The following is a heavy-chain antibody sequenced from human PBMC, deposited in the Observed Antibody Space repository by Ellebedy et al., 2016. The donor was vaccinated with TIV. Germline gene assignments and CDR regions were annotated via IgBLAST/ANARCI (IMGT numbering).Heavy chain of an antibody. CDR3: AGSSRAYYYYYGMDV. CDR2: ISSSSSYI. J-gene: IGHJ6*02. CDR1: GFTFSSYS. D-gene: IGHD2-2*01. Sequence: GGSLRFSXAAPGFTFSSYSMNWVRQAPGKGLEWVSSISSSSSYIYYADSVKGRFTISRDNAKNSLYLQMNSLRAEDTAVYYCAGSSRAYYYYYGMDVWGQGTTVTVSS. V-gene: IGHV3-21*01.